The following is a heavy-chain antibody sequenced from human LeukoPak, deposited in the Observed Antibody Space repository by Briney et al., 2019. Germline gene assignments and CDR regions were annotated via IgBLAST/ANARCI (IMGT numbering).Heavy chain of an antibody. V-gene: IGHV1-18*01. CDR1: GYTFTNYG. D-gene: IGHD6-19*01. J-gene: IGHJ4*02. CDR3: ARVPVPYSSDWYIDY. Sequence: GASVKVSCKASGYTFTNYGITWVRQARGQGLEWMGWISPYNGNTNYAQMLQDRVTMTTDTSTSTAYMELRSLRSDDTAVYYCARVPVPYSSDWYIDYWGQGTLVTVSS. CDR2: ISPYNGNT.